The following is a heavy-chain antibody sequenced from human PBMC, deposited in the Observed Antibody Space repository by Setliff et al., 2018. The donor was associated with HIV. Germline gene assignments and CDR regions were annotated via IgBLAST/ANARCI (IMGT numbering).Heavy chain of an antibody. V-gene: IGHV2-70*04. D-gene: IGHD2-15*01. CDR2: VDWGDNR. Sequence: SGPTLVNPTQTLTLTCSFSGFSLSTSGVGVGWIRQPPGKALEWLARVDWGDNRFYNSSLRTRLTISKDTSKNQVVLTMTNMDPVDTATYYCARDIVVVRDYYYMDVWGKGTTVTVSS. CDR1: GFSLSTSGVG. CDR3: ARDIVVVRDYYYMDV. J-gene: IGHJ6*03.